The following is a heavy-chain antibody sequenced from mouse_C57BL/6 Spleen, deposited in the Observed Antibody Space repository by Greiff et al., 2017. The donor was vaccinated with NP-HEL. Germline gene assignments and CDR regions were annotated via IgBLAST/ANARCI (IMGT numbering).Heavy chain of an antibody. V-gene: IGHV1-82*01. J-gene: IGHJ2*01. CDR2: IYPGDGDT. D-gene: IGHD1-1*01. Sequence: VQLQQSGPELVKPGASVKISCNASGYAFSSSWMNWVKQRPGKGLEWIGRIYPGDGDTNYNGKFKGKATLTADKSSSTAYMQLSSLTSEDSAVYFCARFTTVVATGTFYFDYWGQGTTLTVSS. CDR1: GYAFSSSW. CDR3: ARFTTVVATGTFYFDY.